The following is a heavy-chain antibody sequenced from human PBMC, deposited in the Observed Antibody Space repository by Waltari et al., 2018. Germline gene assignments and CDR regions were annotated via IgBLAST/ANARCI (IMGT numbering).Heavy chain of an antibody. CDR2: IYYSGST. CDR1: GFTFSSYS. CDR3: AFGRFGELNY. V-gene: IGHV4-59*01. J-gene: IGHJ4*02. Sequence: VQLVESGGGLVKPGGSLRLSCAASGFTFSSYSMNWVRQAPGKGLEWIGYIYYSGSTNYNPFLKSRVTISVDTSKNQFSLKLSSVTAADTAVYYCAFGRFGELNYWGQGTLVTVSS. D-gene: IGHD3-10*01.